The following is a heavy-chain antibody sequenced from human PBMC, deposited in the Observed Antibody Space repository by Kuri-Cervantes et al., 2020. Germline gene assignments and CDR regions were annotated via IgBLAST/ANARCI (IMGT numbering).Heavy chain of an antibody. CDR3: ARTVVGAGGFDY. CDR1: GFTFSSYG. J-gene: IGHJ4*02. Sequence: GGSLRLSCAASGFTFSSYGMHWVRQAPGKGLEWVAFIRYDGSNEYYADSVKGRFTISRDNSKNTLFLQMNSLRAEDTAVYYCARTVVGAGGFDYWGQGTLVTVSS. D-gene: IGHD1-26*01. V-gene: IGHV3-30*02. CDR2: IRYDGSNE.